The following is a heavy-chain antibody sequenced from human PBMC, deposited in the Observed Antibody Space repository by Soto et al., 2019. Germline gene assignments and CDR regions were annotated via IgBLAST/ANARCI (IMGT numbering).Heavy chain of an antibody. CDR1: GGSISSGDYY. CDR3: ARVPEYYDFWSVWFAP. CDR2: IYYSGST. D-gene: IGHD3-3*01. V-gene: IGHV4-30-4*01. J-gene: IGHJ5*01. Sequence: PSETLSLTCTVSGGSISSGDYYWSWIRQPPGKGLEWIWYIYYSGSTYYNQSLKSQGTISVNTSKNQFSLKLSSVTAADLAVYYCARVPEYYDFWSVWFAPWGQGTLDTVSS.